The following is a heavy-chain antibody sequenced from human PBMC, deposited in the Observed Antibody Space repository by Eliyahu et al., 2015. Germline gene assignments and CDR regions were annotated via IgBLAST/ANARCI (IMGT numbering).Heavy chain of an antibody. Sequence: QVQLQQWGAGLLKPSETLSLTCAVYGGSFSGYYWSWIRQPPGKGLEWIGEINHSGSTNYNPSLKSRVTISVDTSKNQFSLKLSSVTAADTAVYYCARARIGRRTYKVTYFDYWGQGTLVTVSS. CDR3: ARARIGRRTYKVTYFDY. D-gene: IGHD2-21*02. V-gene: IGHV4-34*01. CDR1: GGSFSGYY. CDR2: INHSGST. J-gene: IGHJ4*02.